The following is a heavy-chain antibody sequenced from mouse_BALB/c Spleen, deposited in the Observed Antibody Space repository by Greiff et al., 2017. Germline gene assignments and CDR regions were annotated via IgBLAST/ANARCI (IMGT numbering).Heavy chain of an antibody. J-gene: IGHJ4*01. V-gene: IGHV3-2*02. Sequence: LVESGPGLVKPSQSLSLTCTVTGYSITSDYAWNWIRQFPGNKLEWMGYISYSGSTSYNPSLKSRISITRYTSKNQFFLQLNSVTTEDTATYYCAREGGYAMDYWGQGTSVTVSS. CDR3: AREGGYAMDY. CDR1: GYSITSDYA. CDR2: ISYSGST.